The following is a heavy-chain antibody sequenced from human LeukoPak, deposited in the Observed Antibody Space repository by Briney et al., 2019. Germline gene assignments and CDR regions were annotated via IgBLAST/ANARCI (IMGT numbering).Heavy chain of an antibody. J-gene: IGHJ5*02. Sequence: ASVKVSCKASGYTFTGHSIYWVRQAPGQGLEWMGWVSPKSGGTKYAQKFQGRVTMTRDTSISTAYMELTSLRSDDTAVYYCARDPGVTNWFDPWGQGTLVTVSS. CDR2: VSPKSGGT. D-gene: IGHD2-21*02. CDR3: ARDPGVTNWFDP. V-gene: IGHV1-2*02. CDR1: GYTFTGHS.